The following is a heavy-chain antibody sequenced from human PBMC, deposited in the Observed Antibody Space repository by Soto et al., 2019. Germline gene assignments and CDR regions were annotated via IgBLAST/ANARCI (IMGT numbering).Heavy chain of an antibody. D-gene: IGHD3-10*01. Sequence: QMQLQESGPGVVKPSETLSLTCTVSGASISTYYWTWIRQAPGKGLEWIGYLYYSGNTNYNPSLKSRVTVSVDTSKNHFYLTLTSATAADTAVYFCARGGSEGGLDVWGQGTTVAVSS. J-gene: IGHJ6*02. V-gene: IGHV4-59*01. CDR3: ARGGSEGGLDV. CDR2: LYYSGNT. CDR1: GASISTYY.